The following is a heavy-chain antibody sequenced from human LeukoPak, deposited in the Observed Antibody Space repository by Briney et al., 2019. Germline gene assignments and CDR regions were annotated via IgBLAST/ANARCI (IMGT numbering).Heavy chain of an antibody. D-gene: IGHD3-22*01. V-gene: IGHV1-18*01. CDR2: ISAYNGNT. CDR1: GYTFTSYG. J-gene: IGHJ5*02. Sequence: ASVKVSCKASGYTFTSYGISWVRQAPGQGLEWMGWISAYNGNTNYAQKLQGRVTMTTDTSTSTAYMELRSLRSDDTAVYYCARERPTSTYYYDSSGDNWFDPWGQGTLVTVSS. CDR3: ARERPTSTYYYDSSGDNWFDP.